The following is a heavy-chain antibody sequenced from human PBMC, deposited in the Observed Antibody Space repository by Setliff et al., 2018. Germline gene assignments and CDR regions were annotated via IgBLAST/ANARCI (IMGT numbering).Heavy chain of an antibody. J-gene: IGHJ4*02. V-gene: IGHV4-34*01. CDR1: GGSFSGYF. Sequence: SETLSLTCAVYGGSFSGYFWTWIRQSPGKGLEWIGEIDHDGSTNYNPSLKSRVTMSVDTSKSPFTLHLFSVTAADTAVYYCARSFSLREKFLLDYWGQGALVTVSS. CDR3: ARSFSLREKFLLDY. CDR2: IDHDGST.